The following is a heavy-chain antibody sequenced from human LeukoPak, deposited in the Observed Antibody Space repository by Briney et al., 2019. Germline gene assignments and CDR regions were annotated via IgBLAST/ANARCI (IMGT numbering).Heavy chain of an antibody. Sequence: PGGSLRLSCAASGFTFSSYSMNWVRQAPGKGLEWVSYISSSSSTIYYADSVKGRFTISRDNAKNSLYLQMNSLRAEDTAVYYCARGGYRTKAVAFDIWGQGTMVTVSS. J-gene: IGHJ3*02. CDR2: ISSSSSTI. CDR1: GFTFSSYS. V-gene: IGHV3-48*04. CDR3: ARGGYRTKAVAFDI. D-gene: IGHD5-12*01.